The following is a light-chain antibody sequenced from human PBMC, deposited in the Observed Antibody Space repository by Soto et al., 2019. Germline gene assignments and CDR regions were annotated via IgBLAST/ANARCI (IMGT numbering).Light chain of an antibody. Sequence: QSVLTQPASASGSPGQSITISCTGTSSDVGSYNLVSWYQQHPGKAPKLMIYEGSTRPSGVSNRFSGSKSGNTASLTISGLQAEDEADYYCCSYSGSSNVVFGGGTKLTVL. CDR2: EGS. V-gene: IGLV2-23*01. J-gene: IGLJ2*01. CDR1: SSDVGSYNL. CDR3: CSYSGSSNVV.